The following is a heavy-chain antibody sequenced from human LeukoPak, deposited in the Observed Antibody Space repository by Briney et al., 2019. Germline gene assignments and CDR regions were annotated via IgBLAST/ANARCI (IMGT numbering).Heavy chain of an antibody. J-gene: IGHJ4*02. CDR3: TTGISGWYYNPPYY. CDR2: IKSKTDGGTT. CDR1: GFSFSDAW. V-gene: IGHV3-15*01. Sequence: GSLRLSCAASGFSFSDAWTNWVRQAPGKGPEWVGRIKSKTDGGTTEYAAPVKGRFTISRDDSKNTLYLQMNSLKTEDTAVYYCTTGISGWYYNPPYYWGQGTLVTVSS. D-gene: IGHD6-13*01.